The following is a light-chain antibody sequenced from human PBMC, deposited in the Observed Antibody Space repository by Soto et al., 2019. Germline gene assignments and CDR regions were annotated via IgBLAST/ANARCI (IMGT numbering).Light chain of an antibody. J-gene: IGKJ1*01. CDR2: DAS. V-gene: IGKV1-39*01. Sequence: DIQMTQSPSSLAASVGARVTITCRASQSISTYLNWYQQKPGKAPKVLIFDASRVQSGVASRFSGSGSGTDFTLTISSLQPEDSATYYCQQSYSAPWTFGQGTKVQVK. CDR3: QQSYSAPWT. CDR1: QSISTY.